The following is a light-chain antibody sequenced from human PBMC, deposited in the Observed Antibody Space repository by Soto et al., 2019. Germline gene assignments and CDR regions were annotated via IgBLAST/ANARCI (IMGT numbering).Light chain of an antibody. CDR1: QTINNRY. CDR3: QQFASSPGFT. Sequence: EIVLTQSPGTLSLSPGERATLSCRASQTINNRYLAWYQQKPGQAPRLLIYGASSRATGIPDRFSGSGSGTDFTLTISRLEPEDFAVYCCQQFASSPGFTFGPGTKVDMK. J-gene: IGKJ3*01. V-gene: IGKV3-20*01. CDR2: GAS.